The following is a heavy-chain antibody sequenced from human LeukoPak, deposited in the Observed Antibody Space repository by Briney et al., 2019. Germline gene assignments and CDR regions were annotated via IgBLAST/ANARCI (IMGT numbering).Heavy chain of an antibody. V-gene: IGHV1-8*03. CDR1: GYTFTSYD. Sequence: ASVKVSCKASGYTFTSYDINWVRQATGQGLEWMGWMNPNSGNTGYAQKFQGRVTITRNTSISTAYMELSSLRSEDTAVYYCARAHIVVVPVAYDYWGQGTLVTVSS. CDR2: MNPNSGNT. J-gene: IGHJ4*02. CDR3: ARAHIVVVPVAYDY. D-gene: IGHD2-2*01.